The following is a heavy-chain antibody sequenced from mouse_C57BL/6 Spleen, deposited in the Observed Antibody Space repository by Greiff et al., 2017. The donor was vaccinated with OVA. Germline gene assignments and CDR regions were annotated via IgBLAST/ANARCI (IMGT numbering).Heavy chain of an antibody. J-gene: IGHJ2*01. V-gene: IGHV14-4*01. CDR2: IDPENGDT. CDR3: TTGQLRLDY. D-gene: IGHD3-2*02. Sequence: EVQLQQSGAELVRPGASVKLSCTASGFNIKDDYMHWVKQRPEQGLEWIGWIDPENGDTEYASKFQGKATITADTSSNTAYLQLSSLTSEDTAVYYCTTGQLRLDYWGQGTTLTVSS. CDR1: GFNIKDDY.